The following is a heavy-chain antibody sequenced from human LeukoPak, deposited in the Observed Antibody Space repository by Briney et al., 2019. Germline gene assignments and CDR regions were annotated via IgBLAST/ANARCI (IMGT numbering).Heavy chain of an antibody. CDR2: IYYSGST. Sequence: SETLSLTCTVSGGSISSYYWSWIRQSPGKGLEWIGYIYYSGSTNYNPSLKSRVTMSVDTSKNQFSLKLSSVTAADTAVYYCVNYYDSSDYQQPNHFDYWGQGTLVTVSS. CDR3: VNYYDSSDYQQPNHFDY. D-gene: IGHD3-22*01. V-gene: IGHV4-59*08. J-gene: IGHJ4*02. CDR1: GGSISSYY.